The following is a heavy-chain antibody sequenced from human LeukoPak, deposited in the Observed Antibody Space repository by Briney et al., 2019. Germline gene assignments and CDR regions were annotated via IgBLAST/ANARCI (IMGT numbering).Heavy chain of an antibody. Sequence: GGSLRLSCAASGFTFSSYGMHWVRQAPGKGLEWVAVISYDGSNKYYADSVKGRFTISRDNSKNTLYLQMNSLRAEDTAVYYCARVTSGDPVFYYYYYMDVWGKGTTVTVSS. CDR1: GFTFSSYG. CDR3: ARVTSGDPVFYYYYYMDV. D-gene: IGHD4-17*01. CDR2: ISYDGSNK. V-gene: IGHV3-30*03. J-gene: IGHJ6*03.